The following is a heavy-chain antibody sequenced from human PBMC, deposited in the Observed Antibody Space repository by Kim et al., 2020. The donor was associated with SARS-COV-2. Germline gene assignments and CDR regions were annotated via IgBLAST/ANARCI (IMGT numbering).Heavy chain of an antibody. D-gene: IGHD3-3*01. CDR2: IYYSGST. Sequence: SETLSLTCTVSGGSISSYYWSWIRQPPGKGLEWIGYIYYSGSTNYNPSLKSRVTISVDTSKNQFSLKLSSVTAADTAVYYCARHTPRPNYDFWSGSYNWFDPWGQGTLVTVSS. J-gene: IGHJ5*02. CDR1: GGSISSYY. V-gene: IGHV4-59*08. CDR3: ARHTPRPNYDFWSGSYNWFDP.